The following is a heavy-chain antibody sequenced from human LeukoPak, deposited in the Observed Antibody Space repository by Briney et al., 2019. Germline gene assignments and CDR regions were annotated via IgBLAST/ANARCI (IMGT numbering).Heavy chain of an antibody. J-gene: IGHJ4*02. D-gene: IGHD1-20*01. CDR1: GYSISSGYY. V-gene: IGHV4-38-2*02. CDR2: IYHSGST. Sequence: SETLSLTCTVSGYSISSGYYWGWIRQPPGKGLEWIGSIYHSGSTYYNPSLKSRVTISVDTSKNQFSLKLRSVTAADTAVYYCARRITGTTSDSFDYWGQGTLVTVSS. CDR3: ARRITGTTSDSFDY.